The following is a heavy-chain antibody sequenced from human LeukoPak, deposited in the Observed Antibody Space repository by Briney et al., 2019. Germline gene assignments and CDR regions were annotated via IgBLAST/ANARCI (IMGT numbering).Heavy chain of an antibody. V-gene: IGHV3-7*01. Sequence: GGSLRLSCAASGFTFSSSWMTWVRQAPGKGLEWVASIREDGSQKTSVDSVKGRFTISRDNAKNSLYLQMNSLRAEDTAVYYCAELGITMIGGVWGKGTTVTISS. CDR1: GFTFSSSW. D-gene: IGHD3-10*02. J-gene: IGHJ6*04. CDR2: IREDGSQK. CDR3: AELGITMIGGV.